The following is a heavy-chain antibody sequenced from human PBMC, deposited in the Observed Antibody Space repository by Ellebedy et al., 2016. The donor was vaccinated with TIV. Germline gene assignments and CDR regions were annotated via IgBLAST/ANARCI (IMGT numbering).Heavy chain of an antibody. D-gene: IGHD4-17*01. J-gene: IGHJ4*01. CDR3: ARAGDSGDFLDY. Sequence: SETLSLTCTVSGDSISPYYWSWIRQFPGKGLEWIGYSHFSGSASYGHSFQGRVTISLDTSKKQFSLRLTSVTIADTGVYYCARAGDSGDFLDYWGHGTLVTVSS. CDR2: SHFSGSA. CDR1: GDSISPYY. V-gene: IGHV4-59*01.